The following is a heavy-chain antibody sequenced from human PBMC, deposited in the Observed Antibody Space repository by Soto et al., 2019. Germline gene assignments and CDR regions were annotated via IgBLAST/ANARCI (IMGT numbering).Heavy chain of an antibody. CDR2: ISPNSGKI. CDR3: AREVVRVAGTRWFDP. J-gene: IGHJ5*02. CDR1: GGTFSSYA. Sequence: GASVKVSCKASGGTFSSYAISWVRQAPGQGLEWMGWISPNSGKIGYGQKLQGRVTMTTDTSTSTAYMELRSLRSDDTAVYYCAREVVRVAGTRWFDPWGQGTLVTVSS. V-gene: IGHV1-18*01. D-gene: IGHD6-19*01.